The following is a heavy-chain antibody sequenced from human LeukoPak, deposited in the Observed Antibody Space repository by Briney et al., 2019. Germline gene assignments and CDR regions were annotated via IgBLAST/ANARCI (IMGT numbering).Heavy chain of an antibody. Sequence: GGSLRLSCAASGFTFSDYYMSWIRQAPGKGLEWVSYISSSGFTIYYADSVKGRFTISRDNAKNSLHLQMNSLRAEDTAVYYCVGGSSYYFDYWGQGTLVTVSS. CDR1: GFTFSDYY. CDR2: ISSSGFTI. D-gene: IGHD6-6*01. CDR3: VGGSSYYFDY. J-gene: IGHJ4*02. V-gene: IGHV3-11*04.